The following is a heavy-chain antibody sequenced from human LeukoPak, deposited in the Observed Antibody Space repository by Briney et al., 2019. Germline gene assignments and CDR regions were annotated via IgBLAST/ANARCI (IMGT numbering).Heavy chain of an antibody. CDR2: INPSGGST. V-gene: IGHV1-46*01. CDR3: AREWGGFGEPTFDY. D-gene: IGHD3-10*01. CDR1: GYTFSGYY. Sequence: ASVKVSCKASGYTFSGYYMHWVRQAPGRGLEWMGVINPSGGSTSYAQKFQGRVTMTRDTSTSTVYMELSSLRSEDTAVYYCAREWGGFGEPTFDYWGQGTLVTVSS. J-gene: IGHJ4*02.